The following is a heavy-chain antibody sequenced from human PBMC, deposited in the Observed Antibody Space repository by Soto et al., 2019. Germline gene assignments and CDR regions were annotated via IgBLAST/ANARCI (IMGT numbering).Heavy chain of an antibody. CDR3: AKDWGRYCSGRTCYLFDY. V-gene: IGHV3-30*18. D-gene: IGHD2-15*01. Sequence: QVQLVESGGGVVQPGTSLRLSCAASGFTFSSYVMHWVRQAPGKGLEWVAVISYDGTNKYYSDSVKGRFTISRDKSKNTLDMQMNSRRAEDTAVYYCAKDWGRYCSGRTCYLFDYWGQGTLVTVSS. J-gene: IGHJ4*02. CDR1: GFTFSSYV. CDR2: ISYDGTNK.